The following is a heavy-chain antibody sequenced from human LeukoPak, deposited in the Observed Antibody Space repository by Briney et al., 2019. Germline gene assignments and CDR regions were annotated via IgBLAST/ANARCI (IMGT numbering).Heavy chain of an antibody. CDR3: AKDEAWRPAAD. J-gene: IGHJ4*02. CDR2: ITTSDGNT. CDR1: GFTFSSYT. D-gene: IGHD2-2*01. Sequence: GGSLKLSCAASGFTFSSYTMSWVRQAPGKGLEWVSTITTSDGNTYYADSVKGRFIISRDNSKDTLYLRVNSLRAEDTAIYFCAKDEAWRPAADWGQGALVTVSS. V-gene: IGHV3-23*01.